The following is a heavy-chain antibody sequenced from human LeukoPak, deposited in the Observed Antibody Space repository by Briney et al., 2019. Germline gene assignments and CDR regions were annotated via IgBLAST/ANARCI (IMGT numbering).Heavy chain of an antibody. CDR3: ARDGDETYYYDSSGSDFDY. CDR1: GFTFSSYA. CDR2: ISYDGSNK. D-gene: IGHD3-22*01. V-gene: IGHV3-30-3*01. J-gene: IGHJ4*02. Sequence: GRSLRLSCAASGFTFSSYAMHWVRQAPGKGLEWVAVISYDGSNKYYADSVKGRFTISRDNSKNTLYLQMNSLRAEDTAVYYCARDGDETYYYDSSGSDFDYWGQGTLVTVSS.